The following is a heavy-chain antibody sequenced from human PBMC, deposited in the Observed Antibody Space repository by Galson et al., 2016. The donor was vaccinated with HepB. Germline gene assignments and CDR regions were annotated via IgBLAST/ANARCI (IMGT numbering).Heavy chain of an antibody. CDR1: GFTFSRNS. D-gene: IGHD1-26*01. CDR2: INSRSSSI. V-gene: IGHV3-48*02. J-gene: IGHJ5*02. CDR3: TRELGAGYTTWFDT. Sequence: SLRLSCAASGFTFSRNSMNWVRQAPGKGLEWVSYINSRSSSIYYADSVQGRFTISRDNAQNSLYLQMNSLGDDDTAVYYCTRELGAGYTTWFDTWGQGTLVTVSS.